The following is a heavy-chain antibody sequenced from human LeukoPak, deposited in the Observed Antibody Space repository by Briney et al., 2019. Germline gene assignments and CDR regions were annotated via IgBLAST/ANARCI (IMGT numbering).Heavy chain of an antibody. CDR1: GDSINSSNW. J-gene: IGHJ6*02. Sequence: SGTLSLTCAVSGDSINSSNWWGWVRQSPGKGLEWIGEMYHSGSTNYNPSLKSRVTISGDKSKNQFSLKLSSVTAADTAVYYCARDHIAVAGNYGMDVWGQGTTVTVSS. V-gene: IGHV4-4*02. D-gene: IGHD6-19*01. CDR3: ARDHIAVAGNYGMDV. CDR2: MYHSGST.